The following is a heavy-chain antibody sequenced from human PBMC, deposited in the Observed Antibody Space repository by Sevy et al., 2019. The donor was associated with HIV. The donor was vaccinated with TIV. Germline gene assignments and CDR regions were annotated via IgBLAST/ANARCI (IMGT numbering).Heavy chain of an antibody. CDR1: GGSLSNYY. J-gene: IGHJ4*02. V-gene: IGHV4-59*01. CDR3: TRYTGTYHAY. CDR2: VHYSGTT. Sequence: SESLSLTCTVSGGSLSNYYWSWVRQPPGKGLEWIGLVHYSGTTTHNPSLKSRVTISEDTSKNQFSLKLSSVTAADTAIYYSTRYTGTYHAYWGQGSLVSVSS. D-gene: IGHD1-1*01.